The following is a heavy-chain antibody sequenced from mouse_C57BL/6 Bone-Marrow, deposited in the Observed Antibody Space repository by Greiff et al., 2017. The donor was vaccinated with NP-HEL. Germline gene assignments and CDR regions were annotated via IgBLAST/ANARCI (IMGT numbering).Heavy chain of an antibody. V-gene: IGHV1-52*01. J-gene: IGHJ3*01. Sequence: VQLQQPGAELVRPGSSVKLSCKASGYTFTSYWMHWVKQRPIQGLEWIGNIDPSDSETHYNQNFKDKATLTVYKSSSTAYLQLSSLTSEDSAVYYGAREGFAYWGPGTLVTVSA. CDR3: AREGFAY. CDR2: IDPSDSET. CDR1: GYTFTSYW.